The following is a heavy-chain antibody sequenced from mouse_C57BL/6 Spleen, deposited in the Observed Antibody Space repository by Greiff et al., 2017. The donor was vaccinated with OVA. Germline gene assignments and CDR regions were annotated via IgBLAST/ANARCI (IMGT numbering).Heavy chain of an antibody. CDR2: INPNYGTT. D-gene: IGHD1-1*01. CDR1: GYSFTDYN. V-gene: IGHV1-39*01. J-gene: IGHJ4*01. CDR3: ARYYGSSYLYYAMDY. Sequence: EVQLVESGPELVKPGASVKISCKASGYSFTDYNMNWVKQSNGKSLEWIGVINPNYGTTSYNQKFKGKATLTVDQSSSTAYMQLNSLTSEDSAVYYCARYYGSSYLYYAMDYWGQGTSVTVSS.